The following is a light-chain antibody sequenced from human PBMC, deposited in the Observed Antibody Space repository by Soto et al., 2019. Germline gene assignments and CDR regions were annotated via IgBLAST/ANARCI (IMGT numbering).Light chain of an antibody. CDR1: QGIRGD. Sequence: AIQMTQSPSSLSASVGDRVHISCRASQGIRGDLGWYRQRPGKAPELLIFAASSLQGGVPSRFSGSGSGTDFTLTISSLQPEDFATYFCLQDYTYPWTFGQGTKVDIK. V-gene: IGKV1-6*01. CDR2: AAS. J-gene: IGKJ1*01. CDR3: LQDYTYPWT.